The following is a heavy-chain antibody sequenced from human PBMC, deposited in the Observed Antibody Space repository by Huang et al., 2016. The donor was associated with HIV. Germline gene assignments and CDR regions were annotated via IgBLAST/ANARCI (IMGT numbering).Heavy chain of an antibody. D-gene: IGHD3-16*01. CDR2: ISQRFGTR. J-gene: IGHJ3*01. CDR1: GGAFNNFG. Sequence: QVQLVQSGAEVRKPGSSVKVSCRASGGAFNNFGINWVRQAPGQGLEWMGGISQRFGTRNDAQRFKDRVTITADETTGVVHLEVTSLRSDDTAVYFCAKRGGAWGSPYAFDLWGPGTMVTVSS. CDR3: AKRGGAWGSPYAFDL. V-gene: IGHV1-69*13.